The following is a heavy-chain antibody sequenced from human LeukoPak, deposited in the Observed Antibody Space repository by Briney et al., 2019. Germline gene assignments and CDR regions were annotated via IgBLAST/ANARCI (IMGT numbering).Heavy chain of an antibody. CDR1: GGSFSGYY. J-gene: IGHJ4*02. D-gene: IGHD3-22*01. V-gene: IGHV4-34*01. CDR2: INHSGST. Sequence: SETLSLTCAVYGGSFSGYYWSRIRQPPGKGLEWIGEINHSGSTNYSPSLKGRVTISVDTSKNQFSLRLSSVTAADTAVYYCARGVYYDSSGYYCVDWGQGTLVTVSS. CDR3: ARGVYYDSSGYYCVD.